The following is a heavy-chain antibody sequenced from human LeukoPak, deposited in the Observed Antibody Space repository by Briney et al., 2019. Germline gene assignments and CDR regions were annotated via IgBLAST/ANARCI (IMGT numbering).Heavy chain of an antibody. CDR2: IYPGDSDT. Sequence: GESPKISCKGSGYSFTSYWIGWVRQMPGKGLEWMGIIYPGDSDTRYSPSFQGQVIISADKSISTAYLQWSSLKASDTAMYYCARNLRRAVAGYGLDVWGQGTTVTVSS. CDR1: GYSFTSYW. J-gene: IGHJ6*02. V-gene: IGHV5-51*01. D-gene: IGHD6-19*01. CDR3: ARNLRRAVAGYGLDV.